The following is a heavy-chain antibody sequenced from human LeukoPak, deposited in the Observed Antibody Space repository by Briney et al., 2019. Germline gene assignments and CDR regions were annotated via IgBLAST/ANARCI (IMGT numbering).Heavy chain of an antibody. Sequence: QPGGSLRLSCAASGFTFSDHYMDWVRQAPGKGLEWVGRTRNEANSYTTEYAASVKGRFTISRDDSKNTLYLQMNSLKTEDTAVYYCTTSLDSYGNFDYWGQGTLVTVSS. J-gene: IGHJ4*02. CDR1: GFTFSDHY. CDR3: TTSLDSYGNFDY. D-gene: IGHD5-18*01. V-gene: IGHV3-72*01. CDR2: TRNEANSYTT.